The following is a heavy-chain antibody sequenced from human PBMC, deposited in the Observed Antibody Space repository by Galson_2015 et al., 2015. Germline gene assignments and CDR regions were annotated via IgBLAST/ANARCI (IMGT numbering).Heavy chain of an antibody. D-gene: IGHD4-17*01. CDR1: GGTFSSYA. CDR2: IIPILGIA. Sequence: SVKVSCRASGGTFSSYAISWVRQAPGQGLEWMGRIIPILGIANYAQKFQGRVTITADKSTSTAYMELSSLRSEDTAVYYCATTPYGARVWDYWGQGTLVTVSS. J-gene: IGHJ4*02. V-gene: IGHV1-69*04. CDR3: ATTPYGARVWDY.